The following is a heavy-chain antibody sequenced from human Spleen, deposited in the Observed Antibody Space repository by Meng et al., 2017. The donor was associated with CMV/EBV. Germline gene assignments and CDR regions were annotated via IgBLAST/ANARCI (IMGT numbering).Heavy chain of an antibody. Sequence: SVKVSCKASGGTFGSYAISWVRQAPGQGLEWMGGIIPIFGTANYAQKFQGRVTITTDESTSTAYMELSSLRSEDTAVYYCARESGAARPRGYYYYGMDVWGQGTTVTVSS. CDR2: IIPIFGTA. D-gene: IGHD6-6*01. J-gene: IGHJ6*02. V-gene: IGHV1-69*05. CDR3: ARESGAARPRGYYYYGMDV. CDR1: GGTFGSYA.